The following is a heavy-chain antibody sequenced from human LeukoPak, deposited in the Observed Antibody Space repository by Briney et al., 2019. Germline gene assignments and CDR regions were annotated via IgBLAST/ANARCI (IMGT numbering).Heavy chain of an antibody. J-gene: IGHJ4*02. CDR1: GFRFKNFA. V-gene: IGHV3-9*01. D-gene: IGHD6-19*01. Sequence: PGESLRLSCAASGFRFKNFAMTWVRQAPGKGLEWVSGISWNSGSIGYADSVKGRFTISRDNAKNSLYLQMNSPRAEDTALYYCAKDPLAEAGTIDYWGQGTLVTVSS. CDR2: ISWNSGSI. CDR3: AKDPLAEAGTIDY.